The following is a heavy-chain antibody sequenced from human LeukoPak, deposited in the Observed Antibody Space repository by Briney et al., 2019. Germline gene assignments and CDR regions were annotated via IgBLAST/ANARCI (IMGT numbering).Heavy chain of an antibody. V-gene: IGHV4-34*01. CDR3: ARVPDSDLSSTSLVDGN. D-gene: IGHD2-2*01. CDR1: GGSFSGYY. CDR2: INHSGST. J-gene: IGHJ4*02. Sequence: PSETLSLTCAVYGGSFSGYYWSWIRQPPGKRLEWIGEINHSGSTNYNPSLKSRVTISVDPSKIQFSLKLSSVTAADTAVYYCARVPDSDLSSTSLVDGNWGQGTLVTVSS.